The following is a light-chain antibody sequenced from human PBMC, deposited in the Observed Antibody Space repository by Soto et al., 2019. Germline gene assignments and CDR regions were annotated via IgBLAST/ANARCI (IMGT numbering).Light chain of an antibody. V-gene: IGLV2-14*01. CDR3: TSCITANTRCG. CDR1: SSDIGRYNY. CDR2: EVN. Sequence: QSVLTQPASVSGSPGQSITISCTGTSSDIGRYNYVSWFQQHPGKVPKLVIFEVNYRPSGVSDRFSGSKSGNTASLTITGLQAEDEADYYCTSCITANTRCGFGSGTKVHRP. J-gene: IGLJ1*01.